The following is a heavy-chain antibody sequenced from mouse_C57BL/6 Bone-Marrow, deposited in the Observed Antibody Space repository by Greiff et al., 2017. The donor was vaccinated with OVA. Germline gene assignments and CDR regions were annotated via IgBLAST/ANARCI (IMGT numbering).Heavy chain of an antibody. V-gene: IGHV1-64*01. Sequence: QVQLQQPGAELVKPGASVKLSCKASGYTFTSYWMHWVKQRPGQGLEWIGMIHPNSGSTNYNEKFKSKATLTVDKSSSTAYMQLSSLTSEDSAVYYCARLWGYYGLFAYWGQGTLVTVSA. CDR2: IHPNSGST. D-gene: IGHD1-2*01. J-gene: IGHJ3*01. CDR1: GYTFTSYW. CDR3: ARLWGYYGLFAY.